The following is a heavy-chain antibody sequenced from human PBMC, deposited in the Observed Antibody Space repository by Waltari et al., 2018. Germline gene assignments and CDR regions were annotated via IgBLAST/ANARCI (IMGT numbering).Heavy chain of an antibody. CDR3: AREVGSSGWVDY. CDR1: GGSFSGYY. Sequence: QVQLQQWGAGLLKPSETLSLTCAVYGGSFSGYYWSWIRQHPGKGLEWIGEINHSGSTNYNPSLKSRVTISVDTSKNQFSLKLSSVTAADTAVYYCAREVGSSGWVDYWGQGTLVTVSS. V-gene: IGHV4-34*01. J-gene: IGHJ4*02. CDR2: INHSGST. D-gene: IGHD6-19*01.